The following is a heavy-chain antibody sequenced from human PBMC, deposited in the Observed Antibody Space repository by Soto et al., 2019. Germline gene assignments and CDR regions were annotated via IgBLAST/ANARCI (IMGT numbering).Heavy chain of an antibody. CDR1: GGTISSNY. CDR3: ARSDGRY. J-gene: IGHJ4*02. V-gene: IGHV4-59*01. CDR2: IYYSGST. Sequence: QVQLQESGPGLVKPSENLSLTCTVPGGTISSNYWSWIRQPPGKGLELIWYIYYSGSTNYNPSLKSRVTRSVDTSKNQFSLKLSSVTAADTAVYYCARSDGRYWGQGTLVTVSS.